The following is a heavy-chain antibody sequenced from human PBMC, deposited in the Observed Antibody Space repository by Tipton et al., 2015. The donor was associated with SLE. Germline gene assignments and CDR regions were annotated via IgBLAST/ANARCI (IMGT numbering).Heavy chain of an antibody. J-gene: IGHJ4*02. Sequence: TLSLTCTVSGGSISSCSFYWGWIRQPPGKGLEWIGSMYYSGNTYYNPSLKSRVTISVDTSKNQLSLKLTSVTAADTAVYYCGRFRSSWSYFDYWGQGTLVTVSS. V-gene: IGHV4-39*07. CDR1: GGSISSCSFY. CDR2: MYYSGNT. D-gene: IGHD6-13*01. CDR3: GRFRSSWSYFDY.